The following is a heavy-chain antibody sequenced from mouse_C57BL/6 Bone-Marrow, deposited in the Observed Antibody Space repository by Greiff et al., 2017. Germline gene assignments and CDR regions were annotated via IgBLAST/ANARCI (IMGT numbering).Heavy chain of an antibody. CDR3: ARKIDGYGDYAVCY. CDR2: IHPNSGST. V-gene: IGHV1-64*01. D-gene: IGHD2-2*01. J-gene: IGHJ4*01. CDR1: GYTFTSYW. Sequence: QVQLQQPGAELVKPGASVKLSCKASGYTFTSYWMHWVKQRPGQGLEWIGMIHPNSGSTNYNEKFKSKATLTVDKSSSTAYMQLSSLTSEDSAVYYCARKIDGYGDYAVCYRGKGASVTVSS.